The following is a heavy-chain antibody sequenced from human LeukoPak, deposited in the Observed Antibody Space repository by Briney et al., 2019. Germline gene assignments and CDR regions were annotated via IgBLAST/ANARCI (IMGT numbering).Heavy chain of an antibody. CDR2: INPSGGST. V-gene: IGHV1-46*01. CDR3: ATGHCNGGSCYSVWFAP. D-gene: IGHD2-15*01. Sequence: ASVKVSCKASGYTFTSYYMHWVRQAPGQGLEWMGIINPSGGSTSYAQKFQGRVTMTRDTSTSTVYMELSSLRSEDTAVYYCATGHCNGGSCYSVWFAPWGQGTLVTVSS. CDR1: GYTFTSYY. J-gene: IGHJ5*02.